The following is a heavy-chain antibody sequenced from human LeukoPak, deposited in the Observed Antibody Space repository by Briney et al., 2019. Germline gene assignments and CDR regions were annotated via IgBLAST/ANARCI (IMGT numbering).Heavy chain of an antibody. V-gene: IGHV4-59*08. Sequence: PSETPSLTCTVSGGSISSYYWSWIRQPPGKGLEWIGYIYYSGSTNYNPSLKSRVTISVDTSKNQFSLKLSSVTAADTAVYYCARHRYYDILTGYYRNAFDIWGQGTMVTVSS. CDR1: GGSISSYY. CDR2: IYYSGST. CDR3: ARHRYYDILTGYYRNAFDI. J-gene: IGHJ3*02. D-gene: IGHD3-9*01.